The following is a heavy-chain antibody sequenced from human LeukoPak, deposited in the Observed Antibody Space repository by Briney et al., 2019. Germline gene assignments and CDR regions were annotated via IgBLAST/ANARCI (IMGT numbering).Heavy chain of an antibody. Sequence: GGSLRISCAASGFSVSSNHMSWVRQAPGKGLEWVSVIYNGGNTYYADSVKGRFTISRDNSKNTLYLQMNSLRAEDTAVYYCAKGSGSSAYRSTYYYGVDVWGQGTTVTVSS. CDR3: AKGSGSSAYRSTYYYGVDV. CDR1: GFSVSSNH. J-gene: IGHJ6*02. D-gene: IGHD2-15*01. V-gene: IGHV3-66*01. CDR2: IYNGGNT.